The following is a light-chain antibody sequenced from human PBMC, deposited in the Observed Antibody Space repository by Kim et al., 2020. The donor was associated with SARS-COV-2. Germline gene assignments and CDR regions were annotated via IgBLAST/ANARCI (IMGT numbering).Light chain of an antibody. V-gene: IGLV1-44*01. Sequence: GQRVTISGSGSSANIGGETLNWYQQLPGTAPKLLIYSNTQRPSGVPDRFSGSESGTSASLAISGLQSEDEADYYCASWDGSLNGYVFGTGTKVTVL. CDR3: ASWDGSLNGYV. CDR1: SANIGGET. CDR2: SNT. J-gene: IGLJ1*01.